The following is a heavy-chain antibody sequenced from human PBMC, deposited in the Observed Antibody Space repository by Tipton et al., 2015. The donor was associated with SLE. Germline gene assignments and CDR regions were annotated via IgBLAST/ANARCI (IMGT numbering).Heavy chain of an antibody. J-gene: IGHJ4*02. D-gene: IGHD6-13*01. CDR2: IYYSGST. V-gene: IGHV4-59*12. CDR1: GGSISSYY. CDR3: AREGAAAGSLLDY. Sequence: TLSLTCTVSGGSISSYYWSWIRQPPGKGLEWIGYIYYSGSTNYNPSLKSRVTISVDTSKNQFSLRLSSVTAADTAVYYCAREGAAAGSLLDYWGQGTLVTVSS.